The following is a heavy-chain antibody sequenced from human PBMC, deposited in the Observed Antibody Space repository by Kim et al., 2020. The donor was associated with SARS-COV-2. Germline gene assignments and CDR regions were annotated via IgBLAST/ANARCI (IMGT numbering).Heavy chain of an antibody. CDR1: GFTFDDYV. CDR2: ISWNIVSI. D-gene: IGHD6-13*01. Sequence: GGSLRLSCAASGFTFDDYVMHWARQAQGKGLEWASGISWNIVSIAYAASLKGRLTISREIAKNSLYLQRNSLRAEYTALYYCPGFKGLTAAGPPKTWGQ. J-gene: IGHJ5*01. V-gene: IGHV3-9*01. CDR3: PGFKGLTAAGPPKT.